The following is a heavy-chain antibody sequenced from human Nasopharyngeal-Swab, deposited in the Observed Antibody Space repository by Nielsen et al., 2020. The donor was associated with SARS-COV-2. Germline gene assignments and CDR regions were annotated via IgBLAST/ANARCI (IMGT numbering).Heavy chain of an antibody. D-gene: IGHD2-8*02. CDR1: GFTFSTYA. Sequence: GESLKISCAASGFTFSTYAVSWVRQAPGKGLEWVSVISRTGDSTHYADSVKGRFTISRDNYKNTLHLQMNSLRAEDTAKYYCAKAVTVTGGDYFDYWGQGAPVTVSS. CDR2: ISRTGDST. J-gene: IGHJ4*02. V-gene: IGHV3-23*01. CDR3: AKAVTVTGGDYFDY.